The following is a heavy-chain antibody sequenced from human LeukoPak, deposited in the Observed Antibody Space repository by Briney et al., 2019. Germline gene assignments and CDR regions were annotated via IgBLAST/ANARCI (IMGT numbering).Heavy chain of an antibody. J-gene: IGHJ5*02. V-gene: IGHV4-39*01. CDR2: IDYSGST. CDR1: GGSISSSSYY. CDR3: ERLRGDTYYYGSGYLWFDP. Sequence: MASETLSLTCTVSGGSISSSSYYWGWIRQPPGKGLEWIGSIDYSGSTYYNPSLKSRVTISVDTSKNQFSLKLSSVTAADTAVYYCERLRGDTYYYGSGYLWFDPWGQGTLVTVSS. D-gene: IGHD3-10*01.